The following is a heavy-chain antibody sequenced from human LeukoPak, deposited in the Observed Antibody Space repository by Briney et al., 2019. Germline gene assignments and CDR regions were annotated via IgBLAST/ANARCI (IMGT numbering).Heavy chain of an antibody. V-gene: IGHV4-59*01. CDR3: ARWRPYFYDSSGYVDY. D-gene: IGHD3-22*01. CDR2: MYYSGSA. Sequence: SETLSLTCTVSGDSMSIYYWSWIRQPPGKGLEWIGNMYYSGSADYHPSLKSRVTISIDTSKNQFSLRLTSVTAADTAVYYCARWRPYFYDSSGYVDYWGQGTLVSVSS. J-gene: IGHJ4*02. CDR1: GDSMSIYY.